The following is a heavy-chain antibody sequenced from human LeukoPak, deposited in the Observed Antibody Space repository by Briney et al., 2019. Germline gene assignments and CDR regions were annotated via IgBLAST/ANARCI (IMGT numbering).Heavy chain of an antibody. CDR1: GGSISSGGYS. CDR2: IYHSEST. D-gene: IGHD2-15*01. CDR3: ARGGVVVAAIREYYFDY. Sequence: SETLSLTCAVSGGSISSGGYSWSWIRQPPGKGLEWIGYIYHSESTYYNPSLKSRVTISVDRSKNQFSLKLSSVTAADTAVYYCARGGVVVAAIREYYFDYWGQGTLVTVSS. J-gene: IGHJ4*02. V-gene: IGHV4-30-2*01.